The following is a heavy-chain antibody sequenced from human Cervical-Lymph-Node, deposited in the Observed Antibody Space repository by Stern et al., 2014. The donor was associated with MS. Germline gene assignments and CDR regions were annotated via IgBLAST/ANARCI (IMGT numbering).Heavy chain of an antibody. J-gene: IGHJ4*02. Sequence: QVQLQESGPGLVKPSQTLSLTCTVSGGPISSGTYYWSWIRQPAGKGLEWIGRIYTSGSTDYTSSLKSRVTISVDMSKNHLPLRLPHVAAADTAVYYCARGRNGFGYDSWGQGTLATVSP. CDR1: GGPISSGTYY. CDR3: ARGRNGFGYDS. CDR2: IYTSGST. V-gene: IGHV4-61*02. D-gene: IGHD2-15*01.